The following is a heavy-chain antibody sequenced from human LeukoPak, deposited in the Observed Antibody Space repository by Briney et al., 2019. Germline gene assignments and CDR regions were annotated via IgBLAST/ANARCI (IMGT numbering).Heavy chain of an antibody. D-gene: IGHD3-9*01. Sequence: SETLSLTCTVSGAFISTRGYFWGWIRQPPGKGLEWIGSIYYSGSTYNNPSLKSRVTISLDTSKNQFSLKVTSVTPEDTAVYYCAREGYDILTGYGDYYMDVWGKGTTVTVSS. V-gene: IGHV4-39*07. CDR1: GAFISTRGYF. CDR3: AREGYDILTGYGDYYMDV. CDR2: IYYSGST. J-gene: IGHJ6*03.